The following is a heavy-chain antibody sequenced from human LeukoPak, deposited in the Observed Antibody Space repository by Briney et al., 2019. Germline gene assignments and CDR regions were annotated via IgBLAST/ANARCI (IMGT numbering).Heavy chain of an antibody. Sequence: GVSVRLSCAASGFTFSSDAMHWVRQTPGKGVEWVAVIWYHGSNKYYADSVKGRFTISRDNAMNTLYLQMNSLRAEDTALYYCARNGAVLPYWGQGTLVTVCS. V-gene: IGHV3-33*08. J-gene: IGHJ4*02. CDR2: IWYHGSNK. CDR3: ARNGAVLPY. D-gene: IGHD2-15*01. CDR1: GFTFSSDA.